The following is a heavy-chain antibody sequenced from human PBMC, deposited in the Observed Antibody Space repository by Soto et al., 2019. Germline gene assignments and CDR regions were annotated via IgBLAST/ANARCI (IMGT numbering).Heavy chain of an antibody. Sequence: QLQLQESGPGLVKPSETLSLSCTVSGGSISSRNWYWSWIRQAPGKGLECIGSIYYSGSTYYNPSLNSRHIVAEDTSKNHFALKLNSVTAAGTAVYYCARLGTYDGMDVWGHGTTVTVSS. D-gene: IGHD7-27*01. CDR2: IYYSGST. V-gene: IGHV4-39*02. CDR1: GGSISSRNWY. CDR3: ARLGTYDGMDV. J-gene: IGHJ6*02.